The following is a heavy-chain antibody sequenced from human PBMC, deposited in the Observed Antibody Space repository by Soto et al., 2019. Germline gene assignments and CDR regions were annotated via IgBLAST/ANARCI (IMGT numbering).Heavy chain of an antibody. CDR2: MSERSGPP. J-gene: IGHJ2*01. V-gene: IGHV3-23*01. Sequence: PVGSLSLSCAASGFNFRKFAMSWVRPAPGKGLEWVSGMSERSGPPLYADSVKGRFTISRDNSKSTLYLEMNNLRPEDTAVYYCAKDQDNTDYYWIFDLWGRGTPVTVSS. CDR1: GFNFRKFA. CDR3: AKDQDNTDYYWIFDL. D-gene: IGHD4-17*01.